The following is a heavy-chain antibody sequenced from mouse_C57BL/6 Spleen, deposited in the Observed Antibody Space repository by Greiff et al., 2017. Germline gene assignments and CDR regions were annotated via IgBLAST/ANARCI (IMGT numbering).Heavy chain of an antibody. V-gene: IGHV1-18*01. CDR3: ARNDGSSSWYFDV. CDR1: GYTFTDYN. CDR2: INPNNGGT. J-gene: IGHJ1*03. Sequence: EVQLQQSGPELVKPGASVKISCKASGYTFTDYNMDWVKQSHGKSLEWIGDINPNNGGTIYNQKFKGKATLTVDKSSSTAYMEIHNLTSEDTAVYYCARNDGSSSWYFDVWGTGTTVTVSS. D-gene: IGHD1-1*01.